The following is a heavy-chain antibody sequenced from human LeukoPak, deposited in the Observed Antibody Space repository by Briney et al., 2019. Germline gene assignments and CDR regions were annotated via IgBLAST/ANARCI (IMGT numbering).Heavy chain of an antibody. CDR2: IYPGDSDT. V-gene: IGHV5-51*01. J-gene: IGHJ4*02. D-gene: IGHD2-15*01. CDR3: ATLFSSPTAPFDY. Sequence: GESLKISCKGSGYSFTSYWIGWVRQMPGKGLEWMGIIYPGDSDTRYSPSFQGQVTISADKSISTAYLQWGSLKASDTAMYYCATLFSSPTAPFDYWGQGTLVTVSS. CDR1: GYSFTSYW.